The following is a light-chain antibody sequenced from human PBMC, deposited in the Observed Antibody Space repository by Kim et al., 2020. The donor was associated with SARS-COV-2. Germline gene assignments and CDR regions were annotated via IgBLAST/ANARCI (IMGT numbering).Light chain of an antibody. J-gene: IGLJ2*01. CDR1: VLAKKY. CDR2: KDS. CDR3: YSAADNNVV. Sequence: VSPGQTARITCSGDVLAKKYARWFQQKPGQAPVLVIYKDSERPSGIPERFSGSTSGTTVTLTISGAQVEDEADYYCYSAADNNVVFGGGTQLTVL. V-gene: IGLV3-27*01.